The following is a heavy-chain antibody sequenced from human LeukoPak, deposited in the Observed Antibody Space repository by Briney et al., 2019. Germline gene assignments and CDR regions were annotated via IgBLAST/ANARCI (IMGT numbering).Heavy chain of an antibody. CDR1: GSSISSGGYY. Sequence: SQTLSLTCTVSGSSISSGGYYWSWIRQHPGKGLEWIGYIYYSGSTYYNPSLKSRVTISVDTSKNQFSLKLSSVTAADTAVYYCARSARYCSSTSCYEIPGDYWGQGTLVTVSS. CDR3: ARSARYCSSTSCYEIPGDY. V-gene: IGHV4-31*03. J-gene: IGHJ4*02. D-gene: IGHD2-2*01. CDR2: IYYSGST.